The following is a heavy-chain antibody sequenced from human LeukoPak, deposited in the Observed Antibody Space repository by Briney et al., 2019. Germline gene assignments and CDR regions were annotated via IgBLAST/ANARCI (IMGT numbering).Heavy chain of an antibody. V-gene: IGHV4-31*11. J-gene: IGHJ6*02. CDR1: GGSVASGYYY. Sequence: SETLSLTCAVSGGSVASGYYYWSWIRQHPGKGLEWIGNIYYTGRTSYIPSLESRVSMSVDTSKNQFSLKLSSVTAADTAVCYCARVPGSTSSPETHDFYYGLDVWGQGTTVTVSS. D-gene: IGHD6-6*01. CDR2: IYYTGRT. CDR3: ARVPGSTSSPETHDFYYGLDV.